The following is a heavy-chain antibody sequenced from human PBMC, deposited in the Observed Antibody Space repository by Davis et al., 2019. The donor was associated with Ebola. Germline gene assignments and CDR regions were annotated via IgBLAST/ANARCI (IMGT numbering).Heavy chain of an antibody. CDR3: ATVLKYCSASRCYPQNWFDP. CDR2: INPDSGDT. D-gene: IGHD2-15*01. V-gene: IGHV1-2*02. CDR1: GYTFTGYY. Sequence: ASVKVSCKASGYTFTGYYIHWVRQAPGQGLEWMGWINPDSGDTDYAEKFQGRVTMTRDTSITTAYMELSRLTSDDTAVYYCATVLKYCSASRCYPQNWFDPWGQGTLVTVSS. J-gene: IGHJ5*02.